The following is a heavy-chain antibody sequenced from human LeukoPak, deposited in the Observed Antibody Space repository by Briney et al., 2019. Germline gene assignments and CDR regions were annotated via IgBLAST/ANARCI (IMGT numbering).Heavy chain of an antibody. CDR2: ISYGGSTL. CDR3: TRDAALVPGKNF. CDR1: GFTFSDYY. J-gene: IGHJ4*02. D-gene: IGHD6-19*01. V-gene: IGHV3-11*04. Sequence: SGGSLRLSCAASGFTFSDYYMSWIRQAPGKGLEWVSYISYGGSTLYYADSVKGRFTMSRDNAKNPVYLQMNSLRAEDTAFYYCTRDAALVPGKNFWGQGTLVTVSS.